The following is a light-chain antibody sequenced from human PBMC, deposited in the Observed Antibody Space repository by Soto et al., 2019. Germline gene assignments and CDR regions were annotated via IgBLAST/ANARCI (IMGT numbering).Light chain of an antibody. CDR3: SSYTSSSTQV. CDR1: SSDVGGYNF. J-gene: IGLJ1*01. V-gene: IGLV2-14*01. CDR2: DVS. Sequence: QSALTQPASVSGSPGQSITISCTGTSSDVGGYNFVSWYQQHPGKAPKLMIYDVSKRPSGVSTRFSGSKSGNTASLTISGLQAEDEADYYCSSYTSSSTQVFGTGTKLTVL.